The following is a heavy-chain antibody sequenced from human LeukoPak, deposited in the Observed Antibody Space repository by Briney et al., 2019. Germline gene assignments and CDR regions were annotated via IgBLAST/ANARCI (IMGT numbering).Heavy chain of an antibody. Sequence: GGSLRLSCAASGFTFSIYAMSWVRQAPGKGLEWVSTIVENGGSTYYPDSVKGRFTISRDNSKNTLYLQMNSLRVEDTAVYYCAKGAYYDLWGQGTLVTVSS. CDR3: AKGAYYDL. V-gene: IGHV3-23*01. CDR2: IVENGGST. J-gene: IGHJ4*02. D-gene: IGHD3-22*01. CDR1: GFTFSIYA.